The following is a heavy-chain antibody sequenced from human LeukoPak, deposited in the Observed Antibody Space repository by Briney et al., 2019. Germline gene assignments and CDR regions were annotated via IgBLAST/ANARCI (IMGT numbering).Heavy chain of an antibody. V-gene: IGHV3-7*01. CDR1: GFTFSSYW. CDR2: IKQDGSEK. Sequence: PGGSLRLSCAASGFTFSSYWMSWVRQAPGKGLEWVANIKQDGSEKYYVDSVKGRFTISRDNAKNSLYLQMNSLRAEDNAVYYCARGGTTTDYYYYYYMDVWGKGTTVTVSS. CDR3: ARGGTTTDYYYYYYMDV. J-gene: IGHJ6*03. D-gene: IGHD4-17*01.